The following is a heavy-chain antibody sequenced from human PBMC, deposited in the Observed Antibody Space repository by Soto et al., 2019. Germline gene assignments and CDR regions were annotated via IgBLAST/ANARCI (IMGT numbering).Heavy chain of an antibody. Sequence: GXLRLSCAASGFTFSSYWMHWVRQAPWNVLVWVSRINSDGSSTSYADSVEGRFTISRDNAKNTLYLQMNSLRAEDTAVYYCARVPPSIMITFGGVPGMDVWGQGTTVTVSS. CDR2: INSDGSST. CDR3: ARVPPSIMITFGGVPGMDV. D-gene: IGHD3-16*01. CDR1: GFTFSSYW. V-gene: IGHV3-74*01. J-gene: IGHJ6*02.